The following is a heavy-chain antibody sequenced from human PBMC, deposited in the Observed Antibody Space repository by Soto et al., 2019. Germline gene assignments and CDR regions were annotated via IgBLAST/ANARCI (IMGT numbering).Heavy chain of an antibody. CDR2: IIPIFGTA. D-gene: IGHD4-17*01. Sequence: QVQLVQSGAEVKKPGSSVKVSCKASGGTFSSYAISWVRQAPGQGLEWMGGIIPIFGTANYAQKFQGRVTITADESTSTVYMELSSLRSEDTAVYYCARRGDYGDENWFDPWGQGTLVTVPS. J-gene: IGHJ5*02. CDR1: GGTFSSYA. V-gene: IGHV1-69*12. CDR3: ARRGDYGDENWFDP.